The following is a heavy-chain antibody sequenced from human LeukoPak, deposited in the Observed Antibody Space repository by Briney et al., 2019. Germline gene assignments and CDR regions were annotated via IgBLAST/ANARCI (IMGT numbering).Heavy chain of an antibody. J-gene: IGHJ4*02. CDR3: ARERESSSHFDY. D-gene: IGHD6-6*01. CDR2: IYYSGST. CDR1: GGSISSYY. Sequence: SETLSLTCTVSGGSISSYYWSWIRQPPGKGLEWIGYIYYSGSTNYNPSLKSRVTISVDTSKNQFSLKLSSVTAADTAMYYCARERESSSHFDYWGQGTLVTVSS. V-gene: IGHV4-59*01.